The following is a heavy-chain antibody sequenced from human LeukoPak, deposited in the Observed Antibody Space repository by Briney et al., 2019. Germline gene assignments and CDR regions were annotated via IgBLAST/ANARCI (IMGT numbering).Heavy chain of an antibody. J-gene: IGHJ4*02. Sequence: PGGSLRLSCAASGFTFSSYSMNWVRQAPGKGLEWVSSISISSSYIYYADSVKGRFTISRDNAKNSLYLQMNSLRAEDTAVYYCARDLYFDFWSGTGFDWGQGTLVTVSS. CDR2: ISISSSYI. CDR3: ARDLYFDFWSGTGFD. D-gene: IGHD3-3*01. V-gene: IGHV3-21*01. CDR1: GFTFSSYS.